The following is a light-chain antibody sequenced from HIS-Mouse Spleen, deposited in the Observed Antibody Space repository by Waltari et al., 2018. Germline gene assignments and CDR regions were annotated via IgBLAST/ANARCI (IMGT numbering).Light chain of an antibody. Sequence: DIQMTQSPSSLSASVGDRVTITCRASQSISIYLNCYQQKPGKAPTLLIYVASSLQSGVPSRFSGSGYGTDFTLTISSLQPEDFATYYCQQSYSTPNTFGQGTKLEIK. CDR2: VAS. J-gene: IGKJ2*01. V-gene: IGKV1-39*01. CDR1: QSISIY. CDR3: QQSYSTPNT.